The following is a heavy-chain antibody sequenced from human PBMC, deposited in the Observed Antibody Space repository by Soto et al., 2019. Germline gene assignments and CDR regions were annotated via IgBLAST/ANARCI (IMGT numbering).Heavy chain of an antibody. CDR1: GFTFISSA. V-gene: IGHV1-58*01. J-gene: IGHJ5*02. CDR3: AADPYNWNYWFDP. CDR2: IVVGSGNT. D-gene: IGHD1-20*01. Sequence: GASVKVSCRASGFTFISSAVQSVRQARGQRVEWIGWIVVGSGNTYYAQKFQERVTLTRDMSTGKASIELSSLRSEDTAVYYCAADPYNWNYWFDPWGQGTLVTVSS.